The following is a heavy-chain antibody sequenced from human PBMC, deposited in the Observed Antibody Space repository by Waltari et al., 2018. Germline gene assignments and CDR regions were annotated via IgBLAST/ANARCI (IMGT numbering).Heavy chain of an antibody. D-gene: IGHD3-16*01. CDR1: GFTFSSYV. J-gene: IGHJ6*03. V-gene: IGHV3-30*02. CDR3: AKEVWGNYYYMDV. CDR2: IRYDGSNK. Sequence: QVQLVESGGGVVQPGGSLRLSCAASGFTFSSYVMHWVHKAPGKGLEWVAFIRYDGSNKYYADSVKGRFTISRDNSKNTLYLQMNSLRAEDTAVYYCAKEVWGNYYYMDVWGKGTTVTISS.